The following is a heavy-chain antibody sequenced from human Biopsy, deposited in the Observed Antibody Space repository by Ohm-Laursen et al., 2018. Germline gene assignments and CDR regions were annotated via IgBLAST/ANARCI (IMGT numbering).Heavy chain of an antibody. CDR1: SGSFTGHY. CDR2: ISYTGYT. V-gene: IGHV4-59*11. D-gene: IGHD4-23*01. Sequence: GTLSLTCTVFSGSFTGHYWSWIRQPPGKGLEWIGHISYTGYTSYNASLKSRVTISVDTSRNHFSLRLSSLTAADTAVYYCARGSNDFGGLYFPRWGQGTLLTVSS. J-gene: IGHJ4*02. CDR3: ARGSNDFGGLYFPR.